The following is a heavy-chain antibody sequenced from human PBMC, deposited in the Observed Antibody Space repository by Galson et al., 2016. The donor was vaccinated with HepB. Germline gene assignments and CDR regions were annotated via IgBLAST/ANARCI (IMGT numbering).Heavy chain of an antibody. D-gene: IGHD7-27*01. CDR3: ARAVWGSKKTFED. J-gene: IGHJ4*02. CDR1: GFIFSDFS. CDR2: ISKTSNTI. Sequence: SLRLSCAVSGFIFSDFSMNWVRQAPGKGLEWVSYISKTSNTIYYADAVKGRFTISRDNDENSLFLQMNSLRDEDTAVYYCARAVWGSKKTFEDWGQGTLLTVSS. V-gene: IGHV3-48*02.